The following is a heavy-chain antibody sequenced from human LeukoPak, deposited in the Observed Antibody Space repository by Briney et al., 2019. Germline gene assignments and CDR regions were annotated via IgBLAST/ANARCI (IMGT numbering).Heavy chain of an antibody. Sequence: ASVKVSCKSSGYTLTNYAVSWLRQAPGQGLEWMGWISAYNYNTNYAQKFQGRLTMPTDPSTNTGYMELRSLRSDDTAVYYCARDDGLGYCSSTTCYVFAYGGQGTLVTVSS. D-gene: IGHD2-2*01. CDR2: ISAYNYNT. CDR1: GYTLTNYA. J-gene: IGHJ4*02. V-gene: IGHV1-18*01. CDR3: ARDDGLGYCSSTTCYVFAY.